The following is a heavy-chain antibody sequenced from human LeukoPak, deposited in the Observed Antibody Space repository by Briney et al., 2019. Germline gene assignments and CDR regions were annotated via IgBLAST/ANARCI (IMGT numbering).Heavy chain of an antibody. CDR2: INNDGSDA. J-gene: IGHJ4*02. CDR1: GFTFTNHW. CDR3: ARGSIGPDY. V-gene: IGHV3-74*01. Sequence: GGSLRLSCEASGFTFTNHWMRWVRQPPGKGLVWVSRINNDGSDAVYADSVKGRFTISRDNAKNTLYLQMNSPRAEDTAIYYCARGSIGPDYWGQGTLVTVSS.